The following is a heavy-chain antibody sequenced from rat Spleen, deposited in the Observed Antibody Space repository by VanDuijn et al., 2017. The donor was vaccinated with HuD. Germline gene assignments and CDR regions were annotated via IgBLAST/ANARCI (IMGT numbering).Heavy chain of an antibody. V-gene: IGHV2S8*01. CDR3: ARGDSYSGDGPR. J-gene: IGHJ2*01. D-gene: IGHD1-1*01. CDR2: ISSGGST. Sequence: QVQLKESGPDLVQPSQTLSLTCTVSGFSLTSYGVSWVRQPPGKGLEWIAAISSGGSTYYNSVLKSRLSISRDTSKSQVFLKMNSLQTEDTATYYCARGDSYSGDGPRWGQGVMVTVSS. CDR1: GFSLTSYG.